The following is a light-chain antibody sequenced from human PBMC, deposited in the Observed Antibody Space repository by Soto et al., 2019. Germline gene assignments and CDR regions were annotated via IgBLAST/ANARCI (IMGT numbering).Light chain of an antibody. J-gene: IGLJ2*01. V-gene: IGLV1-44*01. CDR1: RSNIGSNT. Sequence: QSVLTQPPSASGAPGQRVTISCSGSRSNIGSNTVHWYQQFPGTAPNLLVYRTDHRPSGVPDRFSGSKSCTSASLAISGLQSEDESYYYCASWDDMLSGPVLGGGTKLTVL. CDR2: RTD. CDR3: ASWDDMLSGPV.